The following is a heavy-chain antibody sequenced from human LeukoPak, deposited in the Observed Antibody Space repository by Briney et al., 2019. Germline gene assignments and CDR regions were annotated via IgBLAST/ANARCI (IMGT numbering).Heavy chain of an antibody. CDR2: ISSSGSTI. CDR3: ARDLSAYYYDSSGYSFDY. V-gene: IGHV3-48*03. J-gene: IGHJ4*02. D-gene: IGHD3-22*01. Sequence: GGSLRLSCAASGFTFSSYEMNWVRQAPGKGLEWASYISSSGSTIYYADSVKGRFTISRDNAKNSLYLQMNSLRAEDTAVYYCARDLSAYYYDSSGYSFDYWGQGTLVTVSS. CDR1: GFTFSSYE.